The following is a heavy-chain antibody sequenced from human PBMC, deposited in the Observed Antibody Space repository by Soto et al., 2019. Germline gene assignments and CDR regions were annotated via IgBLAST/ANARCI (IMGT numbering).Heavy chain of an antibody. CDR1: GFTFGDYA. D-gene: IGHD6-13*01. CDR3: TRGKFSSSWYEEYYYYYGMDV. V-gene: IGHV3-49*04. CDR2: IRSKAYGGTT. J-gene: IGHJ6*02. Sequence: LRLSCTASGFTFGDYAMSWVRQAPGKGLEWVGFIRSKAYGGTTEYAASVKGRFTISRDDSKSIAYLQMNSLKTEDTAVYYCTRGKFSSSWYEEYYYYYGMDVWGQGTTVTVSS.